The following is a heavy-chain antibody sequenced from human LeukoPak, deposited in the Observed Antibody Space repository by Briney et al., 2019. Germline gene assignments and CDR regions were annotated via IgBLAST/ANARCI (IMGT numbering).Heavy chain of an antibody. CDR3: ARGRGSGIAAAGTGWFDP. V-gene: IGHV1-2*02. D-gene: IGHD6-13*01. CDR1: GYTFTGYY. Sequence: ASVKVSCKASGYTFTGYYMHWVRQAPGQGLEWMGWINPNSGGTNYAQKFQGRVTMTRDTSISTAYMELSRLRSDDTAVYYCARGRGSGIAAAGTGWFDPWGQGNLVTVSS. J-gene: IGHJ5*02. CDR2: INPNSGGT.